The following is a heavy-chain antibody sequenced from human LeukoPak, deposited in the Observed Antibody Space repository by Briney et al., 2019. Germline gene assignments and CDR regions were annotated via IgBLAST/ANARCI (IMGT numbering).Heavy chain of an antibody. CDR1: GFTFSSYW. D-gene: IGHD3-22*01. CDR2: IKQDGSEK. J-gene: IGHJ4*02. V-gene: IGHV3-7*01. CDR3: ARGNHYYDSSGYYDY. Sequence: PGGSLRLSCAASGFTFSSYWMSWVRHAPGKGLEWVANIKQDGSEKYYVDSVKGRFTISRDNAKNSLYLQMNSLRAEDTAVYYCARGNHYYDSSGYYDYWGQGTLVTVSS.